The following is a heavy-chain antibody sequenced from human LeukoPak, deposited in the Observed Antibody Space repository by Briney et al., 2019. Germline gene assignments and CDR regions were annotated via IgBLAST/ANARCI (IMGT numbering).Heavy chain of an antibody. CDR3: ARDAPGYGDKFYYYYYMDV. CDR2: IYNSGST. J-gene: IGHJ6*03. D-gene: IGHD4-17*01. V-gene: IGHV4-4*07. Sequence: PSETLSLTCTVSGGPICSYYWRWMRHRPGGGLEGIGRIYNSGSTHYNPSLKRRVTMSVDTSKNQFSLKLSSVTAADTAVYYCARDAPGYGDKFYYYYYMDVGGKGTTVTVSS. CDR1: GGPICSYY.